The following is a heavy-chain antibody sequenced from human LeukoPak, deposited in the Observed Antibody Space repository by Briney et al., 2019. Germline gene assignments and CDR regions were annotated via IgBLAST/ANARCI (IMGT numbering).Heavy chain of an antibody. Sequence: SETLSLTCTVSGGSISSSSYYWGWIRQPPGKGLERIGSIYYSGSTYYNPSLKSRVTISVDTSKNQFSLKLSSVTAADTAVYYCARDQEEEGFGESLSHNWFDPWGQGTLVTVSS. D-gene: IGHD3-10*01. V-gene: IGHV4-39*07. CDR1: GGSISSSSYY. J-gene: IGHJ5*02. CDR2: IYYSGST. CDR3: ARDQEEEGFGESLSHNWFDP.